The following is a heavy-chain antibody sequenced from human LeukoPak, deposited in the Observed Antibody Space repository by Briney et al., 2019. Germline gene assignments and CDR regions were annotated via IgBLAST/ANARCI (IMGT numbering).Heavy chain of an antibody. J-gene: IGHJ4*02. V-gene: IGHV1-8*03. CDR2: MNPNSGNT. CDR1: GGTFSSYA. D-gene: IGHD3-3*01. Sequence: ASVKVSCKASGGTFSSYAISWVRQAPGQGLEWMGWMNPNSGNTGYAQKFQGRVTITRNTSISTAYIELSSLRSEDTAVYYCARGYHDYDFWSGYYSGRVLRFDYWGQGTLVTVSS. CDR3: ARGYHDYDFWSGYYSGRVLRFDY.